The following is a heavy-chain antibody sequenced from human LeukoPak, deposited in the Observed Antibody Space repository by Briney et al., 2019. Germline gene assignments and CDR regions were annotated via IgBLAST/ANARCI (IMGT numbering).Heavy chain of an antibody. D-gene: IGHD3-16*01. V-gene: IGHV4-61*01. CDR1: GGSVSSGSYY. J-gene: IGHJ4*02. CDR3: ARVVRCWYYFDY. Sequence: SETLSLTYTVSGGSVSSGSYYWSWIRQPPGKGLEWIGYIYYSGSTSYSPSLKSRVTISVDTSKNQFSLKLSSVTAADTAVYYCARVVRCWYYFDYWGQGTLVTVSS. CDR2: IYYSGST.